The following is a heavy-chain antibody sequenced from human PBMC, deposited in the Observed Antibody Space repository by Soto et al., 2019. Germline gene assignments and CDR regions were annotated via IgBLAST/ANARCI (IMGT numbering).Heavy chain of an antibody. V-gene: IGHV4-4*02. CDR3: ASPDRTWCPADY. D-gene: IGHD2-8*02. Sequence: QVQLQESGPGLVKPSGTLSLTCAVSGTSINNEIWWTWVLLAPEKGPEWFGETHHRGTTNYNPSLNGRVTISTDASKNNSFLTLTSVTSADTAVYYCASPDRTWCPADYWGRGTLVTVTS. J-gene: IGHJ4*02. CDR1: GTSINNEIW. CDR2: THHRGTT.